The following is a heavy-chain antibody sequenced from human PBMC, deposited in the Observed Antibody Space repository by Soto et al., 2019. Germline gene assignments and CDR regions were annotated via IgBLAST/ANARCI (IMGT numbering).Heavy chain of an antibody. V-gene: IGHV3-15*07. D-gene: IGHD2-8*01. J-gene: IGHJ4*02. Sequence: GGSLRLSCAASGFTFSNAWMNWVRQAPGKGLEWVGRIKSKTDGGTTDYAAPVKGRFTISRDDSKNTLYLQMNSLKTEDTAVYYCTTDLMGYGFQNDYWGQGTLVTVSS. CDR3: TTDLMGYGFQNDY. CDR1: GFTFSNAW. CDR2: IKSKTDGGTT.